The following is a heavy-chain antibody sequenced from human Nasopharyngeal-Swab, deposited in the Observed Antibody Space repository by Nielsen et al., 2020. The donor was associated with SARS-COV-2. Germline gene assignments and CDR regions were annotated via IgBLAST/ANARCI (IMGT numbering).Heavy chain of an antibody. CDR1: GFTFSDYY. D-gene: IGHD3-10*01. J-gene: IGHJ6*02. CDR2: ITGSGTST. CDR3: ARGKGYQVLLDYYYHSLGV. Sequence: GESLKISCAASGFTFSDYYMAWIRQVPGKGLEWVSYITGSGTSTDSADSVKGRFPISRDNANNLLYLQMHSLRGEDTAVYYCARGKGYQVLLDYYYHSLGVWGHGTAVIGS. V-gene: IGHV3-11*01.